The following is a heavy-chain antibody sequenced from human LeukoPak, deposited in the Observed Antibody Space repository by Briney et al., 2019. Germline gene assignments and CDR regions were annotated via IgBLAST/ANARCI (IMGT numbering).Heavy chain of an antibody. CDR1: GFTFSSYG. CDR3: AKEDSLLWFGELFPVDY. V-gene: IGHV3-30*02. J-gene: IGHJ4*02. CDR2: IRYDGSNK. Sequence: PGGSLRLSCAASGFTFSSYGMHWVRQAPGKGLEWVAFIRYDGSNKYYADSVKGRFTISRDNSKNTLYLQMNSLRAEDTAVYYCAKEDSLLWFGELFPVDYWGQGTLVTVSS. D-gene: IGHD3-10*01.